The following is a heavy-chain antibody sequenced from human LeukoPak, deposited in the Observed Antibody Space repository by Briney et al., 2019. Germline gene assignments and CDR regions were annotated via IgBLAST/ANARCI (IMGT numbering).Heavy chain of an antibody. CDR3: ARQTGSGLFILP. V-gene: IGHV4-59*08. CDR1: GGSISSYY. Sequence: SETLSLTCTVSGGSISSYYWSWIRQPPGKGLEWIGYIYYSGITYFNPSLKSRVTISGDTSKNQFSLKLSSVTAADTAVYFCARQTGSGLFILPGGQGTLVTVSS. J-gene: IGHJ4*02. D-gene: IGHD3/OR15-3a*01. CDR2: IYYSGIT.